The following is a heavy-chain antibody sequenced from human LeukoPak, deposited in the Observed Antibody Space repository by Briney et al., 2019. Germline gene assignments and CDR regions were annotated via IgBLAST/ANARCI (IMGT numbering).Heavy chain of an antibody. CDR3: AKIGSGYYHDAFDI. D-gene: IGHD3-22*01. Sequence: HTGGSLRLSCAASGFTFSSYAMHRVRQAPGKGLEWVAVISYDGSNKYYADSVKGRFTISRDNSKNTLYLQMNSLRAEDTAVYYCAKIGSGYYHDAFDIWGQGTMVTVSS. V-gene: IGHV3-30*04. CDR1: GFTFSSYA. CDR2: ISYDGSNK. J-gene: IGHJ3*02.